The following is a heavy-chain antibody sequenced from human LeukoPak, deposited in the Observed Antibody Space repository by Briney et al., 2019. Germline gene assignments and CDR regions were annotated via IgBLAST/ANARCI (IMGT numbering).Heavy chain of an antibody. J-gene: IGHJ6*04. V-gene: IGHV3-7*01. Sequence: GGSLRLSCAASGFTFSSYWMSWVRQAPGKGLKGVTNTKQDGSEKYYVDSVKGRFTISRDNAKNSLYLQMNSLRAEDTAVYYCARDGVVVVPAAIGMDVWGKGTTVTVSS. CDR1: GFTFSSYW. D-gene: IGHD2-2*01. CDR2: TKQDGSEK. CDR3: ARDGVVVVPAAIGMDV.